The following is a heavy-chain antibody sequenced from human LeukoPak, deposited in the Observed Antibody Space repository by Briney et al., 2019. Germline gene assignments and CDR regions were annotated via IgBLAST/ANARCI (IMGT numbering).Heavy chain of an antibody. J-gene: IGHJ4*02. V-gene: IGHV4-30-4*01. CDR2: FYYSGST. Sequence: SQTLSLTCTVSGGSISSGDYYWSWIRQPPGKGLEWIGYFYYSGSTYYNPSLKSRVTISVDTSKNQFSLKLSSVTAADTAVYYCARGHTVTEFDYWGQGTLVTVSS. D-gene: IGHD4-17*01. CDR1: GGSISSGDYY. CDR3: ARGHTVTEFDY.